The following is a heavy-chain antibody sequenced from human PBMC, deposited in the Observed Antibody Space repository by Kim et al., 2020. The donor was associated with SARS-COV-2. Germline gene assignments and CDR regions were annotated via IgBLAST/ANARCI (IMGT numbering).Heavy chain of an antibody. CDR1: GYTFTSYA. CDR3: ARDRVFGSSWYIGGGGSGVGPWGV. V-gene: IGHV7-4-1*02. D-gene: IGHD6-13*01. Sequence: ASVKVSCKASGYTFTSYAMNWVRQAPGQGLEWMGWINTNTGNPTYAQGFTGRFVFSLDTSVSTAYLQISSLKAEDTAVYYCARDRVFGSSWYIGGGGSGVGPWGVWGQGTTVTVSS. J-gene: IGHJ6*02. CDR2: INTNTGNP.